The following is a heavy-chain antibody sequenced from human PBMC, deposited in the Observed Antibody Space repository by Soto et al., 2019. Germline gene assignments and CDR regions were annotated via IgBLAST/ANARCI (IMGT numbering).Heavy chain of an antibody. J-gene: IGHJ6*02. CDR2: IYHSGST. Sequence: SETLSLTCAVSGGSISSGGYSWSWIRQPPGKGLEWIGYIYHSGSTYYNPSLKSRVTISVDRSKNQFSLKLSSVTAADTAVYYCARTRTVAYYYGMDVWGQGTTVTVS. CDR1: GGSISSGGYS. D-gene: IGHD4-4*01. V-gene: IGHV4-30-2*01. CDR3: ARTRTVAYYYGMDV.